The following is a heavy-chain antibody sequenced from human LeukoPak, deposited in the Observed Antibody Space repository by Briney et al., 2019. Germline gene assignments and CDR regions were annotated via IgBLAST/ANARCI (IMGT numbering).Heavy chain of an antibody. Sequence: GGSLRLSCAASGFAFSSYAMSWVRQAPGKGLEWVSAISGSDSSTYYADSVKGRFTISRDNSKNTLYLQMNSLGAEDTAVYYCAKKYSTGLDPWGQGTLVTVSS. V-gene: IGHV3-23*01. J-gene: IGHJ5*02. D-gene: IGHD1-26*01. CDR3: AKKYSTGLDP. CDR2: ISGSDSST. CDR1: GFAFSSYA.